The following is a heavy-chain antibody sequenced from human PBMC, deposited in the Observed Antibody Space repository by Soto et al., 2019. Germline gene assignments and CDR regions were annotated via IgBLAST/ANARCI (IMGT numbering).Heavy chain of an antibody. Sequence: GGSLRLFCAASGFTFSHYGMHWVRQAPGKGLEWVAIISYDGGNKYYADSVKGRFTISRDNSKNTLFLQINSLTPEDTAVYYCAKVRDSSDWAFDYWGRGTKVTVSS. V-gene: IGHV3-30*18. J-gene: IGHJ4*02. CDR3: AKVRDSSDWAFDY. CDR1: GFTFSHYG. CDR2: ISYDGGNK. D-gene: IGHD6-25*01.